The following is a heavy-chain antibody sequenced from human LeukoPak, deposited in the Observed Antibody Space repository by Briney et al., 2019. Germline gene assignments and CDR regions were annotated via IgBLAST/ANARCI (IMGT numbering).Heavy chain of an antibody. D-gene: IGHD6-13*01. CDR3: VRDLKYSSWWRALLEDRFDY. V-gene: IGHV3-48*03. CDR2: ISGNGNTI. J-gene: IGHJ4*02. CDR1: GFTCSNYE. Sequence: GGSLRCSCAASGFTCSNYEMNWVRQAPGQGLMWLSYISGNGNTIDYADSVKGRLTISRDNAKNSLYLQRNSLRAKDTDLYDCVRDLKYSSWWRALLEDRFDYWGQGTLVTVSS.